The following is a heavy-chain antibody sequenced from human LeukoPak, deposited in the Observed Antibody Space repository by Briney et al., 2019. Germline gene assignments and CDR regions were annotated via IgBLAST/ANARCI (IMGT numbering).Heavy chain of an antibody. CDR3: ARVQVQLGSFDY. J-gene: IGHJ4*02. D-gene: IGHD1-1*01. Sequence: ASVKVSCKASGYTFTSYGISWVRQAPGQGLEWMGIINPSGGSTSHAQKFQGRVTMTRDTSTSTVYMELSSLRSEDTAVYYCARVQVQLGSFDYWGQGTLVTVSS. V-gene: IGHV1-46*01. CDR2: INPSGGST. CDR1: GYTFTSYG.